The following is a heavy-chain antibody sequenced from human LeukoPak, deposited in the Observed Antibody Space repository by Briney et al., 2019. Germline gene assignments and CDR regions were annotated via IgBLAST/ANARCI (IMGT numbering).Heavy chain of an antibody. D-gene: IGHD3-22*01. V-gene: IGHV4-31*03. CDR3: ARAPPDDSSGYYQTNWYFDL. CDR1: GGAISSGGYY. J-gene: IGHJ2*01. CDR2: IYYTGST. Sequence: PSETLSLTCTVSGGAISSGGYYWSWIRQHPGKGLEWIGYIYYTGSTYYNPSLKSRVTISVGTSKNQFSLNLNSVTAADTAVYYCARAPPDDSSGYYQTNWYFDLWGRGTLVTVSS.